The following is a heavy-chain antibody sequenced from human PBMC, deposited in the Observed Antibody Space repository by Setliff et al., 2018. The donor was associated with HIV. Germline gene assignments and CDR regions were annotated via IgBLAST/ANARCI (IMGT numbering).Heavy chain of an antibody. J-gene: IGHJ3*01. CDR3: TRRINFGSGYYTDHASDL. V-gene: IGHV4-4*02. CDR2: VYHTGST. Sequence: SETLSLTCAVSGASDINYIWWSWVRQPPGKGLEWIGEVYHTGSTNLNPSLKTRLTMSVDKAKFQFSLRLTSVTAADTATYFCTRRINFGSGYYTDHASDLWGQGTLVTVSS. D-gene: IGHD3-3*01. CDR1: GASDINYIW.